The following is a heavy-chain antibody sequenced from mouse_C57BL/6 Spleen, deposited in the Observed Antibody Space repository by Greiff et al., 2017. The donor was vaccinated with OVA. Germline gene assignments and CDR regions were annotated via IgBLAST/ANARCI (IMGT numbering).Heavy chain of an antibody. CDR3: ADGYFDV. J-gene: IGHJ1*03. Sequence: VQLKESGGDLVKPGGSLKLSCAASGFTFSSYGMSWVRQTPDKRLEWVATISSGGSYTYYPDSVKGRFTISRDNAKNTLYLQMSSLKSEDTAMYYCADGYFDVWGTGTTVTVSA. V-gene: IGHV5-6*01. CDR1: GFTFSSYG. CDR2: ISSGGSYT.